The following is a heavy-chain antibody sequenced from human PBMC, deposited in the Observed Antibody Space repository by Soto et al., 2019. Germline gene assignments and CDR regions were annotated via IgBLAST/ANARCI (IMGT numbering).Heavy chain of an antibody. CDR1: GFTFSSYS. CDR2: ISSSSSYI. D-gene: IGHD6-6*01. Sequence: EVQLVESGGGLVKPGGSLRLSCAASGFTFSSYSMNWVRQAPGKGLEWVSSISSSSSYIYYADSVKGRFTISRDNAKNSLYLQMNSLRAEDTAVYYCARVYSVGVAARPDPVVGYYYYGMDVWGQGTTVTVSS. V-gene: IGHV3-21*01. CDR3: ARVYSVGVAARPDPVVGYYYYGMDV. J-gene: IGHJ6*02.